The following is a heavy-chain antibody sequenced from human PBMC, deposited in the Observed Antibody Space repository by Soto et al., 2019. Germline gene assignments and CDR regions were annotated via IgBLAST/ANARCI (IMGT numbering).Heavy chain of an antibody. D-gene: IGHD1-1*01. J-gene: IGHJ4*02. Sequence: QVQLQESGPGLVKPSQTLSLTCTVSGGSIANEYYYWSWVRRSPGKGLEWIGHVFHSGKTFYNPSLQSHGGILVDTSRNQFSLNLGPVTAADTAIYYCARWVEVSLDYFDSWGQGIPVTVSS. CDR2: VFHSGKT. CDR1: GGSIANEYYY. CDR3: ARWVEVSLDYFDS. V-gene: IGHV4-30-4*01.